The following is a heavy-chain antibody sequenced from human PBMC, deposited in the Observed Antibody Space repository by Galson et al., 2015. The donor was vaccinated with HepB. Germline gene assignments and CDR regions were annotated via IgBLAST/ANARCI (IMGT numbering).Heavy chain of an antibody. Sequence: QSGAEVKKPGESLKISCKGSGYSFTSYWIGWVRQMPGKGLEWMGIIYPGDSDTRYSPSFQGQVTISADKSISTAYLQWSSLKASDTAMYYCARHETKGRPEVVVIKEDAFDIWGQGTMVTVSS. V-gene: IGHV5-51*01. CDR3: ARHETKGRPEVVVIKEDAFDI. J-gene: IGHJ3*02. D-gene: IGHD3-22*01. CDR1: GYSFTSYW. CDR2: IYPGDSDT.